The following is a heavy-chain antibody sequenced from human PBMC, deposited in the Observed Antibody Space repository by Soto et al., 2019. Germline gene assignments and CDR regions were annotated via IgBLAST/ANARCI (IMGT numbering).Heavy chain of an antibody. Sequence: SETLSPTCAVSGGSLSSSHWWGWVRQAPGKGLEWIGEIYHSGSTNYNPSLKSRITMSVDKSKNQFSVNLSSVTAADTAVYYRVRDADETAIVPAPWLVWGRGTMVTVSS. CDR3: VRDADETAIVPAPWLV. V-gene: IGHV4-4*02. D-gene: IGHD2-21*02. CDR1: GGSLSSSHW. J-gene: IGHJ2*01. CDR2: IYHSGST.